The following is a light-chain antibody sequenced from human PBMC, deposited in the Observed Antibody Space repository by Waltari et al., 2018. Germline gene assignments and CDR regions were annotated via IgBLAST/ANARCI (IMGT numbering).Light chain of an antibody. CDR3: EQYNNWPLT. Sequence: EIVMTQSPATLSVSPGERATLSCRASQRVSSNLAWYQQKPGQAPRLLIYGASTGATGIPARFSGSGSETEVTLTISSKQTEDFAVYYGEQYNNWPLTFGGGTKVEIK. CDR1: QRVSSN. CDR2: GAS. J-gene: IGKJ4*02. V-gene: IGKV3-15*01.